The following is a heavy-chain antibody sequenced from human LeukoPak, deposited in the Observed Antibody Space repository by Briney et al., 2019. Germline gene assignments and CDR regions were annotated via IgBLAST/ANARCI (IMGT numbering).Heavy chain of an antibody. Sequence: SETLSLTCTVSGGSISSYYWSWIRQPPGKGLEWIGYIYYSGSTNYNPSLKSRVTISVDTSKNQFSLKLSSVTAADTAVYYCAREGYEYSSSTGAFDIWGQGTMVTVSS. J-gene: IGHJ3*02. D-gene: IGHD6-6*01. CDR2: IYYSGST. CDR3: AREGYEYSSSTGAFDI. CDR1: GGSISSYY. V-gene: IGHV4-59*01.